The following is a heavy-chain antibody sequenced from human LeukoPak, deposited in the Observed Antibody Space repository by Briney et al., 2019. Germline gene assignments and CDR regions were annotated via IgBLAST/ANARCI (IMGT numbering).Heavy chain of an antibody. V-gene: IGHV1-18*01. CDR1: GYTFTSYG. D-gene: IGHD6-19*01. J-gene: IGHJ5*02. Sequence: GASVKVSCKASGYTFTSYGISWVRQAPGQGLEWVGWISAYNGNTNYAQKLRGRVTMTTDTSTSTAYMELRSLRSDDTAVNYCARDQRRYCSGNWFDPWGQGTLVTVSS. CDR2: ISAYNGNT. CDR3: ARDQRRYCSGNWFDP.